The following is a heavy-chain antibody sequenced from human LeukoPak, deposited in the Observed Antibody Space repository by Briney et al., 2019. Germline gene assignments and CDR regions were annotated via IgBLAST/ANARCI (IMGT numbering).Heavy chain of an antibody. Sequence: GGSLRLSCAASGFTFSSYSMNWVRQAPGKGLEWVSSISSTSTYIYYADSVKGRFTISRDNAKTSLYLQMNSLRAEDTAVYYCARGYSYGASGFDHWGQGTLVTVSS. CDR3: ARGYSYGASGFDH. V-gene: IGHV3-21*01. D-gene: IGHD5-18*01. CDR1: GFTFSSYS. J-gene: IGHJ4*02. CDR2: ISSTSTYI.